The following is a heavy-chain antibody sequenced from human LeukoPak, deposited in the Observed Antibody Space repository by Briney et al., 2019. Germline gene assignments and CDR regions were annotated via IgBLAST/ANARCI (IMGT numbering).Heavy chain of an antibody. CDR1: GDYITTTNY. CDR3: ARRSRLYKHETTGYHDS. D-gene: IGHD3-9*01. CDR2: IFYSGNT. J-gene: IGHJ4*02. V-gene: IGHV4-39*01. Sequence: PSETLSLTCNVSGDYITTTNYWAWIRQPPGKGLDWIASIFYSGNTYYNPSLKSRVSISIDTSRNQISLQLRSVSATDTAIYYCARRSRLYKHETTGYHDSWGQGTLVTVSS.